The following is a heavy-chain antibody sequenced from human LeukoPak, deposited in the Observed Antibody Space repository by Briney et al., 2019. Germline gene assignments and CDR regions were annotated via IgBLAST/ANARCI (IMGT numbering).Heavy chain of an antibody. CDR3: AKDPNDRHAPRAFDI. CDR2: ISGSVGST. CDR1: GFTFSSFA. V-gene: IGHV3-23*01. J-gene: IGHJ3*02. Sequence: GRSLRPSCAVSGFTFSSFAMSWVRQAPGKGLEWVSAISGSVGSTYYAGSVKGRFTIYRDNSKNTLYVQMNSLRAEDTAVYYCAKDPNDRHAPRAFDIWGQGTMVSVCS. D-gene: IGHD3-9*01.